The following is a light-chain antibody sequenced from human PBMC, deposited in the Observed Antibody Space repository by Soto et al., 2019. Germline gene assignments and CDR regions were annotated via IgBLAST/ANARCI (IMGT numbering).Light chain of an antibody. CDR2: EVA. V-gene: IGLV2-23*02. CDR1: SSDIGGYDV. CDR3: CSFAGGTTFWL. J-gene: IGLJ3*02. Sequence: QSALTQPASVSGSPGQTITISCTGTSSDIGGYDVVSWYQQHPGKAPKLLIYEVAKRPSGVSNRFSGSKSGSTASLTVSGLQAEDEADYHCCSFAGGTTFWLFGGGTKLIVL.